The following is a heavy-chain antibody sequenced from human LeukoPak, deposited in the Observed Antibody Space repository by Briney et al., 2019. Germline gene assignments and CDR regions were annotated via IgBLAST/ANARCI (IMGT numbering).Heavy chain of an antibody. CDR2: ISSSSSYI. Sequence: PGGSLRLSCAASGFTFSSYSMNWVRQAPGKGLEWVSSISSSSSYIYYADSVKGRFTISRDNAKDSLYLQMNSLRAEDTAVYYCASGYGESFFDYWGQGTLVTVSS. D-gene: IGHD4-17*01. J-gene: IGHJ4*02. V-gene: IGHV3-21*01. CDR1: GFTFSSYS. CDR3: ASGYGESFFDY.